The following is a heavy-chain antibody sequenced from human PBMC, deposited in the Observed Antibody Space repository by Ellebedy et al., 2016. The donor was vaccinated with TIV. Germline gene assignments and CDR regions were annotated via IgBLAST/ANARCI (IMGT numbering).Heavy chain of an antibody. J-gene: IGHJ6*02. CDR2: IYYSGST. V-gene: IGHV4-59*01. CDR1: GGSISSYY. Sequence: SETLSLXCTVSGGSISSYYWSWIRQPPGKGLEWIGYIYYSGSTNYNPSLKSRVTISVDTSKNQFSLKLSSVTAADTAVYYCARAPGSYGSGSYYTGTYYYYGMDVWGQGTTVTVSS. CDR3: ARAPGSYGSGSYYTGTYYYYGMDV. D-gene: IGHD3-10*01.